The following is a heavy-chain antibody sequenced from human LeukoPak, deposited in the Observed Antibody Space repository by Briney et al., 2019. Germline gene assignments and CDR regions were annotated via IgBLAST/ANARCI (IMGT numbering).Heavy chain of an antibody. CDR2: ISYDGSNK. V-gene: IGHV3-30*18. D-gene: IGHD3-10*01. J-gene: IGHJ3*02. CDR3: ANGYYYGSGSYYKEAFDI. CDR1: GFTFSNYG. Sequence: GGSLRLSCEPHGFTFSNYGMHWVRQAPGKGLEWVVVISYDGSNKYYADSVKGRFTTSRDNSKNTLYLQMNSLRAEDTAVYYCANGYYYGSGSYYKEAFDIWGQGTMVTVSS.